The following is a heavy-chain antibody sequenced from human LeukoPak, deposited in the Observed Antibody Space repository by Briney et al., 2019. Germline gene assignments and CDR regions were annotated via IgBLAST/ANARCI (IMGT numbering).Heavy chain of an antibody. Sequence: ASVKVSCKASGYTFTSYGISWVRQAPGQGLEWMGWINPNSGGTNHAQKFQGRVTMTRDTSISTAYMELSRLRSDDTAVYYCARDRRYYYDSSGYLGPDYWGQGTLVTVSS. D-gene: IGHD3-22*01. J-gene: IGHJ4*02. CDR3: ARDRRYYYDSSGYLGPDY. CDR1: GYTFTSYG. CDR2: INPNSGGT. V-gene: IGHV1-2*02.